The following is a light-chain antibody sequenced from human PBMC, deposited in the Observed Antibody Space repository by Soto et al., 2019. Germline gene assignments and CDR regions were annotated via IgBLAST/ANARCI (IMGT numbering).Light chain of an antibody. V-gene: IGKV1-39*01. CDR1: QSISTY. CDR3: QQSYSTPRT. Sequence: DIEMLQPLSSMSACLRDRATITCWASQSISTYLNWYQQKPGKSPKLLIYAASSLQSGVPSRFSGSGSGTDFTLTISSLQPEDFATYYCQQSYSTPRTFGQGTKVDTK. J-gene: IGKJ1*01. CDR2: AAS.